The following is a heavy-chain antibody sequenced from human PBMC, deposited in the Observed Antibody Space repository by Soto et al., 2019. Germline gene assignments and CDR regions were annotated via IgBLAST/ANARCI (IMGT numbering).Heavy chain of an antibody. V-gene: IGHV4-59*08. CDR3: ARHNYGSGSTYFDY. D-gene: IGHD3-10*01. CDR2: IYYSGST. J-gene: IGHJ4*02. Sequence: SQTLSLTYTVSGGSSSGYYWSWIRKPPGKGLEWIGYIYYSGSTNYNPSLKSRVTISVDTSKNQFSLKLNSMTAADTAVYYCARHNYGSGSTYFDYGGQGTLVNFS. CDR1: GGSSSGYY.